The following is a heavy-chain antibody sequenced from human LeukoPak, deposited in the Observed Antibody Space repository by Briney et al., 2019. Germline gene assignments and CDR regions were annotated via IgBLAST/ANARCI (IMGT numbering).Heavy chain of an antibody. J-gene: IGHJ6*03. CDR2: IYTSGYT. Sequence: PSETLSLTCTVSGDSLSTSYWSWVRQPAGKGLEWIGRIYTSGYTNYNPSLRSRVTMSVDTSKNQFSLKLSSVTAADTAVYYCARCTHIAVAGIFYYYYYYMDVWGKGTTVTISS. CDR3: ARCTHIAVAGIFYYYYYYMDV. CDR1: GDSLSTSY. V-gene: IGHV4-4*07. D-gene: IGHD6-19*01.